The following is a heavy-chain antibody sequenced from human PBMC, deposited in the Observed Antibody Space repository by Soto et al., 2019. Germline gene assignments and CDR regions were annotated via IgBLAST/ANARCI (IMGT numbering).Heavy chain of an antibody. J-gene: IGHJ4*02. CDR1: GDTFTTNS. V-gene: IGHV1-69*06. CDR3: ARGRLYATTYFDY. CDR2: IIPVVGTT. D-gene: IGHD2-8*01. Sequence: QVQLVQSGAEVKKPGSSVKVSCKASGDTFTTNSLNWVRQAPGQGLEWMGGIIPVVGTTKYAQKYQDRVTSTGDKATNTAYRELSSLRSDDTAVYYWARGRLYATTYFDYGGQGTPVTVSS.